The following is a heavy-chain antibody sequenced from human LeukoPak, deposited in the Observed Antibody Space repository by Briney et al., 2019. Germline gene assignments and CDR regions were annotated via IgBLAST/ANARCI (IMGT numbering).Heavy chain of an antibody. CDR2: IYYSGST. J-gene: IGHJ4*02. D-gene: IGHD5-12*01. Sequence: PSETLSLTCAVYGGSFSGYYWSWIRQHPGKGLEWIGYIYYSGSTYYNPSLKSRVTISVDTSKNQFSPKLSSVTAADTAVYYCARGGSGYDYYFDYWGQGTLVTVSS. CDR3: ARGGSGYDYYFDY. V-gene: IGHV4-31*11. CDR1: GGSFSGYY.